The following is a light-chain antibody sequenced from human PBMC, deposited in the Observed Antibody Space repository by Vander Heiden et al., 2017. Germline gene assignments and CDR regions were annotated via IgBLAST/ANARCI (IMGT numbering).Light chain of an antibody. CDR3: QPYDGSLSGSGV. J-gene: IGLJ1*01. CDR2: GNS. V-gene: IGLV1-40*01. Sequence: SVLTPPPPEAGAPGQRVTISGTGSRSNNGAGHDDHCYHQLPAAPPQLLIIGNSSRPPAVPHRFSGCKSGTSASLATTGLQAADEADYYCQPYDGSLSGSGVFGTGTKVTVL. CDR1: RSNNGAGHD.